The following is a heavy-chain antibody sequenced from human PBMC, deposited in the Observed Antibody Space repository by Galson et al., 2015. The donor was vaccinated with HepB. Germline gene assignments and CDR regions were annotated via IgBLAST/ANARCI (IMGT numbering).Heavy chain of an antibody. V-gene: IGHV3-66*01. CDR3: ARGWEQQLVPKLGYFDL. J-gene: IGHJ2*01. Sequence: LRLSCAASGFTVSSNYMSWVRQAPGKGLEWVSVIYSGGSTYYADSVKGRFTISRDNSKNTLYLQMNSLRAEDTAVYYCARGWEQQLVPKLGYFDLWGRGTLVTVSS. CDR2: IYSGGST. D-gene: IGHD6-13*01. CDR1: GFTVSSNY.